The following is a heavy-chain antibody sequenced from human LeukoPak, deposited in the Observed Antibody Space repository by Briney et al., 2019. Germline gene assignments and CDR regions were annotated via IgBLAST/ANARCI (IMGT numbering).Heavy chain of an antibody. D-gene: IGHD6-13*01. CDR1: GGSISSYY. CDR3: ARVVSSSWDYYYYMGV. V-gene: IGHV4-59*01. CDR2: IYYSGNT. J-gene: IGHJ6*03. Sequence: PSETLSLTCTVSGGSISSYYWSWIRQPPGKGLEWIGYIYYSGNTNYNPSLKSRVTISVDTSKNQFSLKLSSVTAADTAVYYCARVVSSSWDYYYYMGVWGKGTTVTISS.